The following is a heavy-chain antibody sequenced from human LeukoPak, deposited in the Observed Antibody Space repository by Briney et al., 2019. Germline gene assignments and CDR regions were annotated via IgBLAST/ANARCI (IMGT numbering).Heavy chain of an antibody. CDR1: GFTFITYW. CDR2: IKQDGSAK. J-gene: IGHJ4*02. V-gene: IGHV3-7*01. CDR3: ARVGIYGDYNRYFDY. Sequence: GGSLRLSCAASGFTFITYWMSWVRQAPGKGLEWVANIKQDGSAKYYVDSVKGRFTISRDNAKNSLYLQMNSLRAEDTAVYYCARVGIYGDYNRYFDYWGQGTLVTVSS. D-gene: IGHD4-17*01.